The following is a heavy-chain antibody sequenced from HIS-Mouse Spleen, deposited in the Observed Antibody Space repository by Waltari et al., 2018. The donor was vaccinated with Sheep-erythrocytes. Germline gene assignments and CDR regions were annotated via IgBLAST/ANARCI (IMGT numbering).Heavy chain of an antibody. V-gene: IGHV2-26*01. CDR1: GFSLSNARMV. CDR2: IFSNDEK. J-gene: IGHJ4*02. CDR3: ARITSYYDFWSTYNKDYFDY. D-gene: IGHD3-3*01. Sequence: QVTLKESGPVLVKPTETLTLTCTVSGFSLSNARMVVRWISQPPGKALEWLAHIFSNDEKSYSTSLKSRLTISKDTSKSQVVLTMTNMDPVDTATYYCARITSYYDFWSTYNKDYFDYWGQGTLVTVSS.